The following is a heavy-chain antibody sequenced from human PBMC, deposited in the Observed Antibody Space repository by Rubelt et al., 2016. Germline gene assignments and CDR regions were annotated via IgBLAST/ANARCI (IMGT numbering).Heavy chain of an antibody. D-gene: IGHD2-15*01. CDR1: SSGGYY. V-gene: IGHV4-61*08. Sequence: SSGGYYWSWIRQHPGKGLEWIGYIYYSGSTNYNPSLKSRVTISVDTSKNQFSLKLSSVTAADTAVYYCARGPHGWYLDYWGQGTLVTVSS. CDR3: ARGPHGWYLDY. CDR2: IYYSGST. J-gene: IGHJ4*02.